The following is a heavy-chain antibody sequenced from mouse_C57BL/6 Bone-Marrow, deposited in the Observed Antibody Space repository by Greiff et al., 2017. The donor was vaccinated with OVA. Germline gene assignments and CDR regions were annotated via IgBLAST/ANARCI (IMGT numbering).Heavy chain of an antibody. V-gene: IGHV5-4*03. Sequence: DVKLVESGGGLVKPGGSLKLSCAASGFTFSSYAMSWVRQTPEKRLEWVATISDGGSYTYYPDNVKGRFTISRDNAKNNLYLQMSHLKSEDTAMYYCARRFYYGNYFYYAMDYWGQGTSVTVSS. CDR2: ISDGGSYT. D-gene: IGHD2-1*01. CDR3: ARRFYYGNYFYYAMDY. J-gene: IGHJ4*01. CDR1: GFTFSSYA.